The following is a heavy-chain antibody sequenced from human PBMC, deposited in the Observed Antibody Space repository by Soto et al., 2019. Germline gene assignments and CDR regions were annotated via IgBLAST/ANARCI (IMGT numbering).Heavy chain of an antibody. V-gene: IGHV4-31*03. Sequence: QVQLQESGPGLVKPSQTLSLTCTVSGGSISSGGYYWSWIRQHPGKGLEWHGYIDYSESTDYNPSRNSRVTTSADPSNNQFSLRLSSVTAAVTAVYYWAREPLIWGQGTLVTVSS. CDR1: GGSISSGGYY. CDR3: AREPLI. J-gene: IGHJ4*02. CDR2: IDYSEST.